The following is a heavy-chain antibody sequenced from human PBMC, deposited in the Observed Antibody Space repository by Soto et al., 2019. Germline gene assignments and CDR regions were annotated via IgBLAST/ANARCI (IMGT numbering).Heavy chain of an antibody. Sequence: PSETLSLTCNVSGGSISTSRSYWAWIRQPPGKGLEWIGYIYYSGSTYYNPSLKSRVTISVDTSKNQFSLKLSSVTAADTAVYYCARDSTAAAGPSDAFDIWGQGTMVTVS. CDR2: IYYSGST. D-gene: IGHD6-13*01. J-gene: IGHJ3*02. CDR1: GGSISTSRSY. V-gene: IGHV4-31*03. CDR3: ARDSTAAAGPSDAFDI.